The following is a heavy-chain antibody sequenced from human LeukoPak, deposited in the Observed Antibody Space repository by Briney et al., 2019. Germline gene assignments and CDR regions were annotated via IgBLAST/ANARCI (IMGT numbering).Heavy chain of an antibody. V-gene: IGHV7-4-1*02. J-gene: IGHJ3*02. Sequence: GASVKVSCKASGYTFTSYGVSWVRQAPGQGLEWMGWINTNTGNPTYAQGFTGRFVFSLDTSVSTAYLQISSLKAEDTAVYYCARKVIGGAFEILGQRTIVTVSS. CDR2: INTNTGNP. D-gene: IGHD2-21*01. CDR3: ARKVIGGAFEI. CDR1: GYTFTSYG.